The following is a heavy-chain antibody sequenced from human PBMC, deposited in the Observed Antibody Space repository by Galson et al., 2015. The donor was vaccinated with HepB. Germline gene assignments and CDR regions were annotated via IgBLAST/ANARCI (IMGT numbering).Heavy chain of an antibody. V-gene: IGHV3-66*01. CDR2: IYSGGST. CDR1: GFTVSSNY. CDR3: AREGARELRSLDY. D-gene: IGHD1-26*01. Sequence: PLRLSCAASGFTVSSNYMSWVRQAPGKGLEWVSVIYSGGSTYYADSVKGRFTISRDNSKNTLYLQMNSLRAEDTAVYYCAREGARELRSLDYWGQGTLVTVSS. J-gene: IGHJ4*02.